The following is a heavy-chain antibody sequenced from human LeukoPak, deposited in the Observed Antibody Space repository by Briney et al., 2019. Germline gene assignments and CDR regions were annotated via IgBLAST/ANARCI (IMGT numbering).Heavy chain of an antibody. CDR3: ARHDILTGYYPWWFDP. CDR1: GYSFISYW. V-gene: IGHV5-10-1*01. D-gene: IGHD3-9*01. CDR2: IDPSDSYT. Sequence: GESLKISCKGSGYSFISYWISWVRQMPGKGLEWMGRIDPSDSYTNYSPSFQGHVTISADKSISTAYLQWSSLKASDTAMYYCARHDILTGYYPWWFDPWGQGTLVTVSS. J-gene: IGHJ5*02.